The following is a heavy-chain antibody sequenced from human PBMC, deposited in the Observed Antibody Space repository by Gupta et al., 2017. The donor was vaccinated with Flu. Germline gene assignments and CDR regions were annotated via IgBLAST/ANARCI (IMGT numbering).Heavy chain of an antibody. CDR1: RFTFSGSY. CDR3: ATGTSGC. D-gene: IGHD3-10*01. Sequence: EMQLAESGGGLVQPGGSLRLSCAASRFTFSGSYLPWVRQASGKGMVWVIRINPDVSSTSYAESVNGRFTISRDNAKNTLYLQMNSLGDDDTAVYYCATGTSGCWGQVTLVTVSS. J-gene: IGHJ4*02. V-gene: IGHV3-74*03. CDR2: INPDVSST.